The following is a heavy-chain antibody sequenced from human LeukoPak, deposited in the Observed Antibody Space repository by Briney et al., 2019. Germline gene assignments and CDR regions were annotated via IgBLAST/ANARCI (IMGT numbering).Heavy chain of an antibody. J-gene: IGHJ3*02. CDR2: INPNSGGT. CDR1: GYTFTGYY. D-gene: IGHD3-22*01. Sequence: GASVKVSCKASGYTFTGYYMHWVRQAPGQGLEWMGWINPNSGGTNYAQKFQGRVTMTRDTSISTAYMELSRLRSDDTAVYYCARSYYYDSSGSSGAFDIWGQGTMVTVSS. V-gene: IGHV1-2*02. CDR3: ARSYYYDSSGSSGAFDI.